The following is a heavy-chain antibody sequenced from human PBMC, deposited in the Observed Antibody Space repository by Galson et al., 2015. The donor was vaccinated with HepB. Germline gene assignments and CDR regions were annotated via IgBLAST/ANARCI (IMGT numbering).Heavy chain of an antibody. D-gene: IGHD2/OR15-2a*01. J-gene: IGHJ4*02. CDR1: GGSFSGYY. Sequence: SETLSLTCAVYGGSFSGYYWSWIRQPPGKGLEWIGEINHSGSTYYNPSLKSRVTISVDTSKNQFSLKLSSVTAADTAVYYCAREYGYWGQGTLVTVSS. V-gene: IGHV4-34*01. CDR2: INHSGST. CDR3: AREYGY.